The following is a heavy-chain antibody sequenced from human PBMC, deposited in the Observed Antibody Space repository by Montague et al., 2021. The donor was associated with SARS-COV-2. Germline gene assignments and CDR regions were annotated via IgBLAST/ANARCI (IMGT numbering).Heavy chain of an antibody. CDR1: GGSISSYY. CDR3: ARGSGWMGNAFDI. CDR2: IYYSGST. D-gene: IGHD6-19*01. Sequence: SETLSLTCTVSGGSISSYYGSWIRQPPGKGLEWIGYIYYSGSTNXXPSLKSRVTISVDTSKNQFSLKLSSVTAADTAVYYCARGSGWMGNAFDIWGQGTMVTVSS. V-gene: IGHV4-59*01. J-gene: IGHJ3*02.